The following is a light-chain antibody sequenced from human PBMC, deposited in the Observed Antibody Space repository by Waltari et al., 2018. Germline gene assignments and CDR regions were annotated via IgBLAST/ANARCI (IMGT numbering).Light chain of an antibody. V-gene: IGLV3-1*01. CDR3: QAWDSSTEVV. CDR1: KLGVQY. Sequence: SYELTQPPSVSVSPGQTASITCSGDKLGVQYACWYQQKPGQSPFLVIYQDSKRPSGIPGRFSGSNSANTATLTISGTQAMDEADYYCQAWDSSTEVVFGGGTKLTVL. J-gene: IGLJ2*01. CDR2: QDS.